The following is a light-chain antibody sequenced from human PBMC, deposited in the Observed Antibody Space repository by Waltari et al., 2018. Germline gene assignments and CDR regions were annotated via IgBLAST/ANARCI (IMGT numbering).Light chain of an antibody. CDR2: DAS. CDR3: QQRSNWPPST. CDR1: QRVSSH. J-gene: IGKJ5*01. Sequence: EIVLTQSPATLSLSPGERATLSCRASQRVSSHLAWYQQKPGQAPRLLIYDASNRATGIPARFSGSGSGTDFTLTISSLEPEDFAVYYCQQRSNWPPSTFGQGTRLEIK. V-gene: IGKV3-11*01.